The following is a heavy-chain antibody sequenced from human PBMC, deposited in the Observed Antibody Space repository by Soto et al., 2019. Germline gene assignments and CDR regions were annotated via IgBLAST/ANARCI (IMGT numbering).Heavy chain of an antibody. V-gene: IGHV4-39*01. J-gene: IGHJ4*02. CDR3: ARQRRDSLELRRYFDY. Sequence: SETLSLTCTVSGGSISSSSYYWGWIRQPPGKGLEWIGSIYYSGSTYYNPSLKSRVTISVDTSKNQFSLKLSSVTAADTAVYYCARQRRDSLELRRYFDYWGQGTLVTVSS. CDR1: GGSISSSSYY. D-gene: IGHD1-7*01. CDR2: IYYSGST.